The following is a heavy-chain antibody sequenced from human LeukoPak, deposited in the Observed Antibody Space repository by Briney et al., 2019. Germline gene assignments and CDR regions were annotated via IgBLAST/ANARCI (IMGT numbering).Heavy chain of an antibody. V-gene: IGHV1-2*02. CDR2: INPNSGGT. CDR3: AREDIAAAYFDY. Sequence: ASVKVSCKASGYTFTGYYMHWVRQAPGQGLEWMGWINPNSGGTNYAQKFQGRVTMTRDTSISTAYMELSRLRSDDTAVYYCAREDIAAAYFDYRGQGTLVTVSS. J-gene: IGHJ4*02. CDR1: GYTFTGYY. D-gene: IGHD6-13*01.